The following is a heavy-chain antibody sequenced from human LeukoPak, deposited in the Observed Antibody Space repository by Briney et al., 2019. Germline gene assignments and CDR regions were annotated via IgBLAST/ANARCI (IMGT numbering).Heavy chain of an antibody. CDR3: ARVYPYYYDSSGYLFDY. J-gene: IGHJ4*02. CDR2: INPNSGGT. CDR1: GYTFTGYY. Sequence: ASVMVSCKASGYTFTGYYMHWVRQAPGQGLEWMGWINPNSGGTNYAQKFQGRVTMTRDTSISTAYMELSRLRSDDTAVYYCARVYPYYYDSSGYLFDYWGQGTLVTVSS. V-gene: IGHV1-2*02. D-gene: IGHD3-22*01.